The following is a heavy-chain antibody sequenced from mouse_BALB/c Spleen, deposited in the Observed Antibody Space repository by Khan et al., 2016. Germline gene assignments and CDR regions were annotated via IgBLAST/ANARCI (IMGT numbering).Heavy chain of an antibody. V-gene: IGHV2-6-7*01. CDR2: IWGDGST. D-gene: IGHD2-2*01. CDR3: ARDGWGYDATDY. Sequence: VQLQESGPGLVAPSQSLSITCTVSGFSIIAYGVNWVRQPPGKGLEWLGMIWGDGSTDYNSALKSRLNLTKDNSKSQVFLKMNSLQTDDTAKYYCARDGWGYDATDYWGEGTSVTV. CDR1: GFSIIAYG. J-gene: IGHJ4*01.